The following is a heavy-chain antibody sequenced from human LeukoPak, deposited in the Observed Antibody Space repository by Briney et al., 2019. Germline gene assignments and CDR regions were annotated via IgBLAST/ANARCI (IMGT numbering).Heavy chain of an antibody. CDR1: GGSFSGYY. Sequence: PSETLSLTCAVYGGSFSGYYWSWIRQPPGKGLEWIGGINHSGSTNYNPSLKSRVTISVDTSKNQFSLKLSSVTAADTAVYYCARVLHYDFWSGYYLSAYYFDYWGQGTLVTVSS. CDR3: ARVLHYDFWSGYYLSAYYFDY. V-gene: IGHV4-34*01. J-gene: IGHJ4*02. D-gene: IGHD3-3*01. CDR2: INHSGST.